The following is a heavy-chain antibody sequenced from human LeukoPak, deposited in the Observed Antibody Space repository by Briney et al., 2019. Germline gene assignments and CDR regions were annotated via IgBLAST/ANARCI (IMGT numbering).Heavy chain of an antibody. J-gene: IGHJ2*01. V-gene: IGHV3-15*01. CDR2: IKSRTDGGTT. Sequence: GGSLRLSCAASGFTFSNAWMSWVRQAPGKGLAWVGHIKSRTDGGTTDYAAPVKGRFTISRDDSKNTLYLQMNCLKTEDTAVYYCATVPRSSWNWYFDLWGRGTLVTVSS. CDR1: GFTFSNAW. D-gene: IGHD6-13*01. CDR3: ATVPRSSWNWYFDL.